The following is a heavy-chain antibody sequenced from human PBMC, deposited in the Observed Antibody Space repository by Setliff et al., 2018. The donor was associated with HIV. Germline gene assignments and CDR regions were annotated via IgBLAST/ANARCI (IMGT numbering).Heavy chain of an antibody. J-gene: IGHJ6*03. CDR3: ARESTVVLGDDVDNYHYSYMDV. Sequence: ASVKVSCKASGYTFTAYYIHWVRQAPGQGLEWMGRIYPNSGGTNFAQKFQGRVTMTRDTSISTAYMELSRLTSDDTAMYFCARESTVVLGDDVDNYHYSYMDVWGKGTAVTVSS. V-gene: IGHV1-2*06. CDR2: IYPNSGGT. CDR1: GYTFTAYY. D-gene: IGHD3-16*01.